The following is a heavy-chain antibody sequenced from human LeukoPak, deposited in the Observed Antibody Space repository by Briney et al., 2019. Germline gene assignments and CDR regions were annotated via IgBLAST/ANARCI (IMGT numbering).Heavy chain of an antibody. CDR3: AKNPYSPTSYYFPS. V-gene: IGHV3-23*01. CDR1: GFTCNNYA. Sequence: GGSLRLSCVASGFTCNNYAMSWVRQAPGKGLEWGSSISGDGSGTHYADSVKGRFAIYGDNSKNPLYLQMNSLRAADTAVYYCAKNPYSPTSYYFPSWGQGTLVTVSS. J-gene: IGHJ4*02. D-gene: IGHD5-12*01. CDR2: ISGDGSGT.